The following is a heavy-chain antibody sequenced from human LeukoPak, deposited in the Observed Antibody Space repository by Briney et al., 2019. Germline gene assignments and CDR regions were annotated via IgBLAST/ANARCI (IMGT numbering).Heavy chain of an antibody. CDR1: GGSFSGYY. J-gene: IGHJ5*02. CDR2: INHSGST. D-gene: IGHD3-10*01. Sequence: SETLSLTCAVCGGSFSGYYWSWVRQPAGKGLEWIGEINHSGSTNYNPSLKRRVTISVDTSKNQFSLKLSSVTAADTAVYNCASPVTMVRGIPTMVGLGFDPRGQRTIVTASS. CDR3: ASPVTMVRGIPTMVGLGFDP. V-gene: IGHV4-34*01.